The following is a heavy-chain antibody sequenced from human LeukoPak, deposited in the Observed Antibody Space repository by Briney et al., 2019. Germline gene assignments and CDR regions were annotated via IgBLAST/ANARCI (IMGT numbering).Heavy chain of an antibody. Sequence: PSETLSLTCAVYGGSFSGYYWSWLRQPPGKGLEWIGEINHSGSTNYNPSLKSRVTISVDTSKNQFSLKLSSVTAADTAVYYCAFGYNWKPENYYYYMDVWGKGTTVTVSS. J-gene: IGHJ6*03. CDR3: AFGYNWKPENYYYYMDV. V-gene: IGHV4-34*01. CDR2: INHSGST. CDR1: GGSFSGYY. D-gene: IGHD1-1*01.